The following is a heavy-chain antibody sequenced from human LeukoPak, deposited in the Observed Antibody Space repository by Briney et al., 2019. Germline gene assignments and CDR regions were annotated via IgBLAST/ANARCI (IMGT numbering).Heavy chain of an antibody. Sequence: GGSLRLSCAASGFTFSGYAMSWVRQAPGKGLEWVSAISGSGGSTYYADSVKGRFTISRDNSKNTLYLQMNSLRAEDTAVYYCAKSSLRYSSGWSDYWGQGTLVTVSS. CDR3: AKSSLRYSSGWSDY. CDR1: GFTFSGYA. J-gene: IGHJ4*02. CDR2: ISGSGGST. V-gene: IGHV3-23*01. D-gene: IGHD6-19*01.